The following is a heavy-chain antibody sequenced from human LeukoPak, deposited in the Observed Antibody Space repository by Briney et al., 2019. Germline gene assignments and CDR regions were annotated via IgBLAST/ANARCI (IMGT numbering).Heavy chain of an antibody. V-gene: IGHV1-69*05. CDR3: ARRRESSGLIFDY. CDR2: IIPIFGTA. D-gene: IGHD6-19*01. J-gene: IGHJ4*02. CDR1: GGTFSSYA. Sequence: ASVKLSCKASGGTFSSYAISWVRQAPGQGLEWMGRIIPIFGTANYAHKFQGRVTITTDESTSTAYIELSRLRSEDTAVYYCARRRESSGLIFDYWGQGTLVTVSS.